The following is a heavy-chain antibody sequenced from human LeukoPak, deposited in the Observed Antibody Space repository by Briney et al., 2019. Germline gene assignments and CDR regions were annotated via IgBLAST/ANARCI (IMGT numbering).Heavy chain of an antibody. CDR2: IWYDGSNK. CDR1: GFTFSSYG. V-gene: IGHV3-33*01. Sequence: GRSLRLSCAASGFTFSSYGMHWVRQAPGKGLEWVAVIWYDGSNKYYADSVKGRFTISKDNSNNTVYLQMNSVGVEDTAVYYCARVWFGYFFQWGQGALVTVSS. D-gene: IGHD3-10*01. CDR3: ARVWFGYFFQ. J-gene: IGHJ4*02.